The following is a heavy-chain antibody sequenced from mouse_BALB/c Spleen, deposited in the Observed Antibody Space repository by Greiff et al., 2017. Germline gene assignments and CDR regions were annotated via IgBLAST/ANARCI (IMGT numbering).Heavy chain of an antibody. D-gene: IGHD2-9*01. CDR3: ARRWAYYVYDGAY. Sequence: QVQLQQSGAELVRPGTSVKVSCKASGYAFTNYLIEWVKQRPGQGLEWIGVLNPGSGGTNYNEKFKGKATLTADKSTSTAYMQLSSLTSDDSAVYFWARRWAYYVYDGAYWGQGTLVTVSA. V-gene: IGHV1-54*01. J-gene: IGHJ3*01. CDR2: LNPGSGGT. CDR1: GYAFTNYL.